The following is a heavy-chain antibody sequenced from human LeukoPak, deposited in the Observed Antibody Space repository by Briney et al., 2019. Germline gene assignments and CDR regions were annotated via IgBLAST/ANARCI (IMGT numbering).Heavy chain of an antibody. V-gene: IGHV3-11*01. CDR1: GFTFSDYY. CDR2: ISSSGSTI. J-gene: IGHJ3*02. CDR3: ARATQEDAFDI. Sequence: GGSLRLSCAASGFTFSDYYMSWIRQAPGKGLKWVSYISSSGSTIYYADSVKGRFTISRDNAKNSLYLQMNSLRAEDTAVYYCARATQEDAFDIWGQGTMVTVSS.